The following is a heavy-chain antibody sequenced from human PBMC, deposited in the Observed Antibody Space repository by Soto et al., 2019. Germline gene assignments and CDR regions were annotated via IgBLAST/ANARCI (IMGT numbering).Heavy chain of an antibody. Sequence: SETLSLTCTVSGGSISSGVYYWSWIRQHPGKGLEGIGYIYYSGSTYYNPSLKSRVTISVDTSKNQFSLKLSSVTAADTAVYSCARAGLSGDRQYYFDYWGQGTLVTVSS. CDR1: GGSISSGVYY. CDR2: IYYSGST. V-gene: IGHV4-31*03. CDR3: ARAGLSGDRQYYFDY. D-gene: IGHD4-17*01. J-gene: IGHJ4*02.